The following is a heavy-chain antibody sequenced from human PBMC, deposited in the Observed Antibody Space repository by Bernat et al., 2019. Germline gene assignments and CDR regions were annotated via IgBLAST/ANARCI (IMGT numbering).Heavy chain of an antibody. CDR1: GYTFTTYY. V-gene: IGHV1-46*01. J-gene: IGHJ4*02. Sequence: QVQLVQSGAEVKKPGASVKVSCKGSGYTFTTYYIHWVRQAPGQGLEWMGIINPSSGSTSYPQKFQGKVTMTRDTSTSTVYMELGSLRSEDTAVYYCARSPRTNLDYWGQGTLVTVSS. CDR3: ARSPRTNLDY. CDR2: INPSSGST. D-gene: IGHD2-8*01.